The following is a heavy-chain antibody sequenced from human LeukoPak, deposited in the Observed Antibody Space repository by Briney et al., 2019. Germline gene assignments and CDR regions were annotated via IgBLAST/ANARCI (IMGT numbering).Heavy chain of an antibody. CDR1: GYTFTNYD. CDR3: ARGRGGLYSGYDSDDF. V-gene: IGHV1-8*01. Sequence: GASVKVSCKASGYTFTNYDINWVRQATGQGLEWMGWMNPNSGNTGYAQKFQGRVTMTRNTSISTAYMELSSLRSEDTAVYYCARGRGGLYSGYDSDDFWGQGTLVTVSS. J-gene: IGHJ4*02. D-gene: IGHD5-12*01. CDR2: MNPNSGNT.